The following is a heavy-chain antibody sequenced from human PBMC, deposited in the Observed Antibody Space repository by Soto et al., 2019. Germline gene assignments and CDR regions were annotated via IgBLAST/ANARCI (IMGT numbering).Heavy chain of an antibody. CDR2: IYYSGST. CDR3: ARVVTGSSWFNY. CDR1: GGSISSGGYY. J-gene: IGHJ4*02. Sequence: SETLSLTCTVSGGSISSGGYYWSWIRQHPGKGLEWIGYIYYSGSTYYNPSLKSRVTISVDTSKNQFSLKLSSVTAADTAVYYCARVVTGSSWFNYWGQGTLVTVSS. V-gene: IGHV4-31*03. D-gene: IGHD6-13*01.